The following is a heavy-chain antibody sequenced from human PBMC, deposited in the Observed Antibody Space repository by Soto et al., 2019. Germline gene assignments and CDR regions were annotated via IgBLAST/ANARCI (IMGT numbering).Heavy chain of an antibody. CDR1: GFTFSDYY. Sequence: PGGSLRLSCAASGFTFSDYYMSWIRQAPGKGLEWVSYISSSGSTIYYADSVKGRFTISRDNAKNSLYLQMNSLRAEDTAVYYCARDQVDSSGYYSGNAFDIWGQGTMVTV. J-gene: IGHJ3*02. V-gene: IGHV3-11*01. CDR3: ARDQVDSSGYYSGNAFDI. D-gene: IGHD3-22*01. CDR2: ISSSGSTI.